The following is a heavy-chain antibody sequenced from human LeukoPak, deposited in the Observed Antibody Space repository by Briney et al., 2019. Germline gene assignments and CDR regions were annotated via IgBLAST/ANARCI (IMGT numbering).Heavy chain of an antibody. D-gene: IGHD2-15*01. CDR1: GYTFSNYG. CDR2: IAAYSGNT. CDR3: ARGAEGGSSMRLRYYYYYMDV. V-gene: IGHV1-18*01. J-gene: IGHJ6*03. Sequence: ASVKVSCRASGYTFSNYGLNWVRQAPGQGLEWMGRIAAYSGNTNYAAKFQGRVTMTTDTSTNTAYMELRSLTSDDTAIYYCARGAEGGSSMRLRYYYYYMDVWGKGITVTVSS.